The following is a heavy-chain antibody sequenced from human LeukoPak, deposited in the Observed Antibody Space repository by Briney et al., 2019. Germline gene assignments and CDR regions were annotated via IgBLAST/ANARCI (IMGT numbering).Heavy chain of an antibody. CDR2: ISGGGGST. Sequence: GGSLRLSCAASGLTFSAYGMSWIRQSPEKGLEWVSAISGGGGSTYYADSVKGRFTISRDNSKNILYLQMNSLRAEDTAVYYCARVDDYDILTGLLDYWGQGTLVTVSS. V-gene: IGHV3-23*01. J-gene: IGHJ4*02. D-gene: IGHD3-9*01. CDR1: GLTFSAYG. CDR3: ARVDDYDILTGLLDY.